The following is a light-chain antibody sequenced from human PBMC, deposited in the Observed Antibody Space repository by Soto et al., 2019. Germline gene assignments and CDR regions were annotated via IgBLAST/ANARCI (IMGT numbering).Light chain of an antibody. CDR1: SSNIGSNT. CDR3: AAWDDSLNGHFV. CDR2: SNN. V-gene: IGLV1-44*01. J-gene: IGLJ1*01. Sequence: VLTQPPSASGTPGQRVTISCSGSSSNIGSNTVNWYQQLPGTAPKLLIYSNNQRPSGVPDRFSGSKSGTSASLAISGLQSEDEDDYYCAAWDDSLNGHFVFGNGTKVTV.